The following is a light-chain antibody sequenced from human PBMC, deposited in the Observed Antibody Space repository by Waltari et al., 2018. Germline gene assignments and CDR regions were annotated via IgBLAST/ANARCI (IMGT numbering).Light chain of an antibody. CDR2: DAS. CDR1: QSINTY. V-gene: IGKV3-11*01. J-gene: IGKJ2*01. CDR3: QQRSYWPRT. Sequence: EIVFTQSPATLSLSPGDRATLSCRASQSINTYLAWYQQKPGQAPRLLIYDASTRFTGIPARFSGSGSGTDFTLTVSSLEPEDFAVYYCQQRSYWPRTFGQGTKLEIK.